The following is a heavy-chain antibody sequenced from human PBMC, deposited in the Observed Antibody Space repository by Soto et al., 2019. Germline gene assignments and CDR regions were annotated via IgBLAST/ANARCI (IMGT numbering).Heavy chain of an antibody. CDR3: ARRSSSSLGSLFDP. D-gene: IGHD6-6*01. CDR2: MYYTGNK. V-gene: IGHV4-39*01. J-gene: IGHJ5*02. Sequence: PSETLSLTCAVSGGSISSGSYYGSWTRQPPGKGLEWIGAMYYTGNKNYNPSLESRVTMSVDTSKNQFSLKLSSVTPTDTAVYYCARRSSSSLGSLFDPWGRGILVTVSS. CDR1: GGSISSGSYY.